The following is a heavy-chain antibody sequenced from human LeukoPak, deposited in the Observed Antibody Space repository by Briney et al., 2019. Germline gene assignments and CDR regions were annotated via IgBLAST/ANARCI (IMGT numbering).Heavy chain of an antibody. Sequence: GGSLRLSCAASGFTFSNYAMNWVRQGPGEGLEWVSSISDSGDNTYYADSVKGRFTISRDNSKNTLYLQMNSLRADDTAVYYCAKYGPEYGGHDHWGQGTLVTVSS. V-gene: IGHV3-23*01. CDR2: ISDSGDNT. CDR3: AKYGPEYGGHDH. D-gene: IGHD4/OR15-4a*01. J-gene: IGHJ5*02. CDR1: GFTFSNYA.